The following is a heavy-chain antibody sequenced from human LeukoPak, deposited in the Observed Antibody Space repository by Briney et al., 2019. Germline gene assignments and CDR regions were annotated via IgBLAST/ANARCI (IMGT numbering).Heavy chain of an antibody. V-gene: IGHV4-59*08. D-gene: IGHD6-13*01. CDR3: ARHQQLLYYFDY. J-gene: IGHJ4*02. CDR1: GGSISSYY. CDR2: IYYSGST. Sequence: SETLSLTCTVSGGSISSYYWSWIRQPPGKELEWIGYIYYSGSTNYNPSLKSRVTISVDTSKNQFSLNLSSVTAADTAVYYCARHQQLLYYFDYWGQGTMVTVSS.